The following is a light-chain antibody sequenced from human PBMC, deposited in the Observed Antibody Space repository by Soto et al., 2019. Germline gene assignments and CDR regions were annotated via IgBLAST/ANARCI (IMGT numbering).Light chain of an antibody. CDR3: QHCDYLPI. J-gene: IGKJ3*01. V-gene: IGKV1-33*01. CDR2: DAS. Sequence: DIQMTQSPPSLSTSVGDRVTITCRASQSISSYLNWYQHKPGKAPKLLIYDASILEAGVPPRFSGSGSGTDFTLTISGLQPEDVATYYCQHCDYLPIFGPGTTVDFK. CDR1: QSISSY.